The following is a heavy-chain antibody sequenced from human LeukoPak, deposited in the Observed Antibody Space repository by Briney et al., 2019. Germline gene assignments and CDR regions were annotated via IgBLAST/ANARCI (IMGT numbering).Heavy chain of an antibody. J-gene: IGHJ3*02. Sequence: GGSLRLSCVASAFTFSSYSMNWVRQAPGKGLEWVSSISSSSSYIYYADSVKGRFTISRDNAKNSLYLQMNSLRVEDAALYYCARVRSVGGNPHAFNIWGQGTMVTVSS. CDR1: AFTFSSYS. D-gene: IGHD4-23*01. V-gene: IGHV3-21*01. CDR3: ARVRSVGGNPHAFNI. CDR2: ISSSSSYI.